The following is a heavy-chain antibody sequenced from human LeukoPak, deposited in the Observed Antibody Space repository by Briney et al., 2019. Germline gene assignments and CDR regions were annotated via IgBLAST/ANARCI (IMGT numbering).Heavy chain of an antibody. J-gene: IGHJ4*02. CDR2: ISSSSSYI. CDR1: GFTFSNYS. D-gene: IGHD2-2*01. V-gene: IGHV3-21*01. Sequence: GGSLRLSCAASGFTFSNYSMNWVRQAPGKGLEGVSSISSSSSYIYYADSVKGRFTISRDNAKNSLYLQMNSLRAEDTAVYYCARDEAVPAAMGYYFDYWGQGTLVTVSS. CDR3: ARDEAVPAAMGYYFDY.